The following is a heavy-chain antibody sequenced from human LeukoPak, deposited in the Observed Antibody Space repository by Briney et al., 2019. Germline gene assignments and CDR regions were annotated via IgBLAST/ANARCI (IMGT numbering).Heavy chain of an antibody. D-gene: IGHD4-17*01. CDR2: ITTSGSTI. CDR1: GFTFSSYE. V-gene: IGHV3-48*03. Sequence: PGGSLRLSCAASGFTFSSYEMNWVRQAPGKGLEWVSYITTSGSTIYYADSEKGRFTISRDNAKNSLYLQMNSLRAEDTAVYYCARGYGDYAPRFFEYWGQGTLVTVSS. CDR3: ARGYGDYAPRFFEY. J-gene: IGHJ4*02.